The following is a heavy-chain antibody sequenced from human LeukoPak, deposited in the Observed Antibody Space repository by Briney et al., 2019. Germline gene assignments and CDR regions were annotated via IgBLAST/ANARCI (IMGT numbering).Heavy chain of an antibody. Sequence: GGSLRLSCAASTSTFSNYGMHWVRQAPGKGLEWLAFIQYDGSDKYYADSVKGRFTISRDNSKNTLYLQMNSLRIEDTAVFYCAKDSRNWSFDYWGQGTLVTVSS. D-gene: IGHD1-1*01. CDR2: IQYDGSDK. CDR1: TSTFSNYG. J-gene: IGHJ4*02. CDR3: AKDSRNWSFDY. V-gene: IGHV3-30*02.